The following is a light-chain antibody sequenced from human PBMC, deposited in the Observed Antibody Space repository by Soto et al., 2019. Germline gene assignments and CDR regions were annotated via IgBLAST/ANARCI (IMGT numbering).Light chain of an antibody. CDR1: QGISSY. V-gene: IGKV1-8*01. CDR3: QQYYSYPFT. Sequence: AIRMTQSPSSLSASTGDRVTITCRASQGISSYLAWYQQKPGKAPKLLIYAASTLQSGVPSRFSGSGSGTDCTLTISCLQSEDFATYYCQQYYSYPFTCGPGTKVDIK. J-gene: IGKJ3*01. CDR2: AAS.